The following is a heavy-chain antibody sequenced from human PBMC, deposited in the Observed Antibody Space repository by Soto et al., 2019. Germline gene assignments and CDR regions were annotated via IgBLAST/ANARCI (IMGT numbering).Heavy chain of an antibody. J-gene: IGHJ4*02. CDR2: ISSSSSYT. CDR3: ARGSSSWYYFDY. D-gene: IGHD6-13*01. CDR1: GFTFSDYY. V-gene: IGHV3-11*06. Sequence: PGGSLRLSCAASGFTFSDYYMSWIRQAPGKGLEWVSYISSSSSYTNYADSVKGRFTISRDNAKNSLYLQMNSLRAEDTAVYYCARGSSSWYYFDYWGQGTPVTVSS.